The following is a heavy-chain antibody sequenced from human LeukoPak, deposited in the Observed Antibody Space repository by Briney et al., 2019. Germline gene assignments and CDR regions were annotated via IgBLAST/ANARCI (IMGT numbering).Heavy chain of an antibody. J-gene: IGHJ3*02. D-gene: IGHD5-12*01. Sequence: SVKVSCKASGGTFSSYTISWVRQAPGQGLEWMGRIIPILDIANYAQTFQGRVTIIADNSTSTAYMELSSLRSEDTAVYYYARGHSPKPRKSGYLYDGFDIWGQGTKVSVSS. CDR1: GGTFSSYT. CDR2: IIPILDIA. V-gene: IGHV1-69*02. CDR3: ARGHSPKPRKSGYLYDGFDI.